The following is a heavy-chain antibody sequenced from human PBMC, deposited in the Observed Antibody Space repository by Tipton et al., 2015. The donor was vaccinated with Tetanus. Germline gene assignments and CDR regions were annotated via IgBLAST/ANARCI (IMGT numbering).Heavy chain of an antibody. CDR1: GGFISSYNYY. CDR3: ATTEYSSGWYN. CDR2: IYYSGSA. D-gene: IGHD6-19*01. J-gene: IGHJ4*02. V-gene: IGHV4-39*01. Sequence: TLSLTCTVSGGFISSYNYYWGWIRQAPGKGLEWIGSIYYSGSAYYNPSLRSRVTMSVDTSKMQFSLKLSSVTAADTAVYYCATTEYSSGWYNWGQGTLVTVSS.